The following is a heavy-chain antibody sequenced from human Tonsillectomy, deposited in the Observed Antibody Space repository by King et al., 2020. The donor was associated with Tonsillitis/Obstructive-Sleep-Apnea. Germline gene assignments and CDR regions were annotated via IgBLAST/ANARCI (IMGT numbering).Heavy chain of an antibody. V-gene: IGHV3-33*01. CDR2: IWYDGSNK. D-gene: IGHD6-13*01. Sequence: VQLVESGGGVVQPGRSLRLSCAASGFTFSSYGMHWVRQAPGKGLEWVAVIWYDGSNKYYADSVKGRFTISRDNSKNTLYLQMHSLRAEDTAVYYCARGTGATGTDYWGQGTLVTVCS. CDR1: GFTFSSYG. CDR3: ARGTGATGTDY. J-gene: IGHJ4*02.